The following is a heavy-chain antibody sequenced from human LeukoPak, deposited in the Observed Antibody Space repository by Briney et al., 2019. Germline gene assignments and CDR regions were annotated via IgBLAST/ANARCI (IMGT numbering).Heavy chain of an antibody. CDR2: ISAYNGNT. Sequence: GASVKVSCKASGYTFTSYGISWVRQAPGQGLEWMGWISAYNGNTNYAQKLQGRVTMTTDTSTSTAHMELRSLRSDDTAVYYCAGEYCSSTSCYPNWFDPWGQGTLVTVSS. J-gene: IGHJ5*02. V-gene: IGHV1-18*01. CDR1: GYTFTSYG. CDR3: AGEYCSSTSCYPNWFDP. D-gene: IGHD2-2*01.